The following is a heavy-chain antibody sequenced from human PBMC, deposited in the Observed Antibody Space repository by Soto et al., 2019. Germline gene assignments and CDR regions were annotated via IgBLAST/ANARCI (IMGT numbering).Heavy chain of an antibody. J-gene: IGHJ3*02. CDR2: IIPIFGTA. D-gene: IGHD6-13*01. CDR3: ARLQQLGRKLGAFDI. Sequence: SVKVSCKASGGTFSSYAISWVRQAPGQGLEWKGGIIPIFGTANYAQKFQGRVTITADESTSTAYMELSSLRSEDTAVYYCARLQQLGRKLGAFDIWGQGTMVTVSS. V-gene: IGHV1-69*13. CDR1: GGTFSSYA.